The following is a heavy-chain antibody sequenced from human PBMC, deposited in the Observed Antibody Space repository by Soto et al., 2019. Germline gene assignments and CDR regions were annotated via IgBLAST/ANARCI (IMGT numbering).Heavy chain of an antibody. Sequence: EVQMVESGGCFMKPGGSLRLSCAASGFTFSNAWMNWVRQAPGKGLEWVGRVKSKDDGETIDYPAPVKGRFSISRDDSNSTVYLQMNSVKIEDSALYYGDAGGLGLAYWGQRTLVTVSS. CDR2: VKSKDDGETI. J-gene: IGHJ4*02. CDR1: GFTFSNAW. CDR3: DAGGLGLAY. V-gene: IGHV3-15*01. D-gene: IGHD3-16*01.